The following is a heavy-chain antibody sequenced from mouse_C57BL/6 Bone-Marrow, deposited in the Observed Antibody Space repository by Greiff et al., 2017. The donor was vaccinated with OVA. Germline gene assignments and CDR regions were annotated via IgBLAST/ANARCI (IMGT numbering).Heavy chain of an antibody. J-gene: IGHJ4*01. CDR3: ATYYGYDEGYYYAMDY. D-gene: IGHD2-9*01. CDR2: INPNNGGT. Sequence: EVQLQQSGPELVKPGASVKISCKASGYTFTDYYMNWVKQSHGKSLEWIGDINPNNGGTSYNQKFKGKATLTVDKSSSTAYMELRSLTSEDSAVYYCATYYGYDEGYYYAMDYWGQGTSVTVSS. CDR1: GYTFTDYY. V-gene: IGHV1-26*01.